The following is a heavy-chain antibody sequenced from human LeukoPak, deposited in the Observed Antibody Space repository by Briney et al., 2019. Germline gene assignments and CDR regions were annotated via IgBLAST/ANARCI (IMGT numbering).Heavy chain of an antibody. D-gene: IGHD6-19*01. V-gene: IGHV4-34*01. Sequence: PSETLSLTCAVYGGSFSGYYWSWIRQPPGKGLEWIGEINHSGSTNYNPSLKSRVTISVDTSKNQFSLKLSSVTAADTAVCYCARGDSGWYYYYYGMDVWGQGTTVTVSS. CDR3: ARGDSGWYYYYYGMDV. CDR2: INHSGST. CDR1: GGSFSGYY. J-gene: IGHJ6*02.